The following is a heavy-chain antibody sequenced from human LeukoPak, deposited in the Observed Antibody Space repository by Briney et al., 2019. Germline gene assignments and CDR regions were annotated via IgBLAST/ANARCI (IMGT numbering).Heavy chain of an antibody. D-gene: IGHD1-1*01. CDR1: GGSITTRGYF. CDR2: ISYRGIT. V-gene: IGHV4-39*01. CDR3: ARQSSDDNFPRYFDY. Sequence: SETLSLTCIVSGGSITTRGYFWGWTRQPPGQGLEWIATISYRGITYYSPSLKSRVTISVDTSANQFSLKLTSVTAADTAVYYCARQSSDDNFPRYFDYWGQGTLVTVSS. J-gene: IGHJ4*02.